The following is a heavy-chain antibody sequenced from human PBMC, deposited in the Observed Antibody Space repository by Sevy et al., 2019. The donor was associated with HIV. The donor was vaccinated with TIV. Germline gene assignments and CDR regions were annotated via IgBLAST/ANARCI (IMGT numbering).Heavy chain of an antibody. CDR2: FSFGFDRI. CDR1: GFTFAKYS. D-gene: IGHD2-8*01. J-gene: IGHJ4*02. Sequence: GGSLRLSCAASGFTFAKYSMSWVRQAPGKGLEWVSTFSFGFDRINYADSVKGRFTISRDDSKNTLFLQMNSLRAEDTATYFCAREGCTQPHAYWGQGTLVTVSS. V-gene: IGHV3-23*01. CDR3: AREGCTQPHAY.